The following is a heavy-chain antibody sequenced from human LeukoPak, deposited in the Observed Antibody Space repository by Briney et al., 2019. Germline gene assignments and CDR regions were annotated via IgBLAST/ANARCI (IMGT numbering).Heavy chain of an antibody. CDR1: GYSISSGYY. J-gene: IGHJ5*02. V-gene: IGHV4-38-2*02. CDR3: AREKIGYYDGSGRGWFDP. Sequence: SETLSLTCTVSGYSISSGYYWGWIRQPPGKGLEWIGSVYHSGSSYYNPSLKSRVTISVDTSKKQFSLKLSSVTAADTAVYYCAREKIGYYDGSGRGWFDPWGQGTLVTVSS. D-gene: IGHD3-22*01. CDR2: VYHSGSS.